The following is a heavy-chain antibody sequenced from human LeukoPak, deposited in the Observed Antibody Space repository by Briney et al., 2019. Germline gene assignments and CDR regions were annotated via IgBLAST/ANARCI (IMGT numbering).Heavy chain of an antibody. Sequence: SETPSLTCTVSGGSISSYYWSWIRQPARKGLEWIGRIYTSGSTTYNPSLKSRVTISVDTSKNQFSLKLSSVTAADTSVYYCARHPPLYYYDSRGYSYNWFDPWGQGTLVTVSS. CDR1: GGSISSYY. CDR3: ARHPPLYYYDSRGYSYNWFDP. CDR2: IYTSGST. D-gene: IGHD3-22*01. J-gene: IGHJ5*02. V-gene: IGHV4-4*07.